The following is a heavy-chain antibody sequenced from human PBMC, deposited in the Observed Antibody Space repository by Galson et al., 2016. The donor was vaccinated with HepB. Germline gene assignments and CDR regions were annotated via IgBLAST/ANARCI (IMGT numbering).Heavy chain of an antibody. Sequence: SLRLSCAASGFRFDDYGMHWARQGPGKGLEWVSSINWNSGSIGYADSVKGRFIISRDNAKNSLHLEMRSLRAEDTALYYCARRNIALGGPFDNWGHGTLVTVSS. J-gene: IGHJ4*01. CDR2: INWNSGSI. V-gene: IGHV3-9*01. CDR1: GFRFDDYG. D-gene: IGHD6-13*01. CDR3: ARRNIALGGPFDN.